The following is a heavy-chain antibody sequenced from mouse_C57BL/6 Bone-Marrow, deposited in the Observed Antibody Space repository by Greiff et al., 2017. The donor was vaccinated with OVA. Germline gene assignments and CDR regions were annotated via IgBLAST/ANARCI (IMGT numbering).Heavy chain of an antibody. CDR3: ARGGLTGRRYYAMDY. D-gene: IGHD4-1*01. CDR1: GFTFSDYY. V-gene: IGHV5-16*01. Sequence: EVMLVESEGGLVQPGSSMKLSCTASGFTFSDYYMAWVRQVPEKGLEWVANINYDGSSTYYLDSLKSRFIISRDNAKNILYLQMSSLKSEDTATYYCARGGLTGRRYYAMDYWGQGTSVTVSS. CDR2: INYDGSST. J-gene: IGHJ4*01.